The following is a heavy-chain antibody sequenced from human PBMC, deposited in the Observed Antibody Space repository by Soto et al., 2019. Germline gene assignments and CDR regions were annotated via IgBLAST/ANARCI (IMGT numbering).Heavy chain of an antibody. D-gene: IGHD5-12*01. Sequence: EGSLRLSCAPSRFIFRNYLMHWVRQAPGKGLVWISRINSDGSSASYADSVKGRFTISRDNAKNTLYLQMHSLRDEDTAVYYCARDGYNGFDYWGQGTLVTVSS. CDR2: INSDGSSA. CDR1: RFIFRNYL. CDR3: ARDGYNGFDY. V-gene: IGHV3-74*01. J-gene: IGHJ4*02.